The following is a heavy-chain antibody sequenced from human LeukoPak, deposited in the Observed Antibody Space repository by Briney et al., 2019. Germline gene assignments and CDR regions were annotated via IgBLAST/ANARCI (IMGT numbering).Heavy chain of an antibody. CDR3: ARGYDSSGYYYAYYYYYMDV. J-gene: IGHJ6*03. CDR2: IYYSGST. V-gene: IGHV4-39*07. CDR1: GVSISSSNSY. D-gene: IGHD3-22*01. Sequence: PSETLSLTCTVSGVSISSSNSYWGWIRQPPGKGLEWIGSIYYSGSTYYNPSLKSRVTISVDTSKNQFSLKLSSVTAADTAVYYCARGYDSSGYYYAYYYYYMDVWGKGTTVTISS.